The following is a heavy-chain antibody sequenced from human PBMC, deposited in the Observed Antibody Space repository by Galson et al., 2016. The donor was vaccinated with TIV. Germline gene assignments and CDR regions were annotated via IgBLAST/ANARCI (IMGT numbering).Heavy chain of an antibody. CDR3: ARIIGYWVGYYSMDV. V-gene: IGHV3-21*01. CDR2: ISNSGDYI. J-gene: IGHJ6*02. D-gene: IGHD2-8*02. CDR1: GFTFSGHG. Sequence: SLRLSCAASGFTFSGHGMNWVRRAPGKGLEWVSSISNSGDYIYYSDSMKGRFTISRDNAKKSLYLQMHSLRAEDTAVYYCARIIGYWVGYYSMDVWGQGTTVTVSS.